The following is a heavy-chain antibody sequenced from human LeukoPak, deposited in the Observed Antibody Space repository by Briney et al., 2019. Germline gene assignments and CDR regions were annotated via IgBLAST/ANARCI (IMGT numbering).Heavy chain of an antibody. D-gene: IGHD2-15*01. Sequence: GGSLRLSCAASGFTFSSYSMNWVRQAPGKGLEWVSSISSSSSYIYYADSVKGRFTISRDNAKNSLYLQMNSLRAEYTAVYYCARGLLGYCSGGSCYGDYWGQGTLVTVSS. CDR1: GFTFSSYS. CDR2: ISSSSSYI. CDR3: ARGLLGYCSGGSCYGDY. J-gene: IGHJ4*02. V-gene: IGHV3-21*01.